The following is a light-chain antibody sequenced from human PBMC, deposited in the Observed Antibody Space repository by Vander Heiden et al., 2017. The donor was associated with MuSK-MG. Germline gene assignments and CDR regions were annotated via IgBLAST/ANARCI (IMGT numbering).Light chain of an antibody. CDR1: SGSIASNY. Sequence: NFMLTQPHSVSESPGKTVTISCTRSSGSIASNYVHWYQQRPGSSPTTVIYENNQRASGVPDRFFGSIDSSSNSASLTISGLKAEDESYYYSQSYDSRKQVFGGGTKLTVL. J-gene: IGLJ2*01. V-gene: IGLV6-57*01. CDR3: QSYDSRKQV. CDR2: ENN.